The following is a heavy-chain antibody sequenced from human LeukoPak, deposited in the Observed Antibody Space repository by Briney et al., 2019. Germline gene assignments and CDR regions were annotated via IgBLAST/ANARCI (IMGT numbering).Heavy chain of an antibody. Sequence: SVKVSCKASGGTFSSYAISWVRQAPGQGLEWMGRIIPILGIANYAQKFQGRVTITADKSTSTAYMELRSLRSDDTAVYYCATWAYSSSDYWGQGTLVTVSS. J-gene: IGHJ4*02. V-gene: IGHV1-69*04. CDR1: GGTFSSYA. CDR3: ATWAYSSSDY. CDR2: IIPILGIA. D-gene: IGHD6-6*01.